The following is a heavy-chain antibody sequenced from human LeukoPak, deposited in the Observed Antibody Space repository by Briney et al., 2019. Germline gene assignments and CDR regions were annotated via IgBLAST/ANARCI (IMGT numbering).Heavy chain of an antibody. Sequence: PGRSLRLSCAASGFTFSSYAIHWVRQAPGKGLEWVAVISYDGSNKYYADSVKGRFTVSRDNSKNTLYLQMDSLRAEDTAVYYCARSYASYFDSWGQGALVTVSS. CDR3: ARSYASYFDS. CDR2: ISYDGSNK. V-gene: IGHV3-30-3*01. D-gene: IGHD1-26*01. J-gene: IGHJ4*02. CDR1: GFTFSSYA.